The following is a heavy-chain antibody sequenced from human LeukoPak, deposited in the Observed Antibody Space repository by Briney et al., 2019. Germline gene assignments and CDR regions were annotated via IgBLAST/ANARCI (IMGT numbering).Heavy chain of an antibody. CDR3: ARVLTGITMVRGVIPNFDY. CDR2: ISPILGTA. Sequence: SVKVSCKASGGTFSSYAINWVRQAPGQGLEWMGRISPILGTANYAQKFQGRVTITADKSTSTAYMELSSLRSEDTAVYYCARVLTGITMVRGVIPNFDYWGQGTLVTVSS. D-gene: IGHD3-10*01. CDR1: GGTFSSYA. J-gene: IGHJ4*02. V-gene: IGHV1-69*04.